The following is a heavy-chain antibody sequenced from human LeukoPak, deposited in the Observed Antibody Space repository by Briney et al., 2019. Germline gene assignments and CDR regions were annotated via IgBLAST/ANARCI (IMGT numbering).Heavy chain of an antibody. J-gene: IGHJ6*02. CDR2: ISGSGGST. V-gene: IGHV3-23*01. CDR3: VKVSPSWYQLLLSGMDV. Sequence: GGSLRLSCAASGFTFSSYAMSWVRQAPGKGLEWVSAISGSGGSTYYADSVKGRFTISRDNSKNTLYLQMNSLRAEDTAVYYCVKVSPSWYQLLLSGMDVWGQGTTVTVSS. D-gene: IGHD2-2*01. CDR1: GFTFSSYA.